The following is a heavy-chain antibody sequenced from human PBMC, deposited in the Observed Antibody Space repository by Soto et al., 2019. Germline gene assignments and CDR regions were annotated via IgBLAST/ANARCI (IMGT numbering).Heavy chain of an antibody. J-gene: IGHJ6*02. CDR1: GFTLSFNY. CDR2: INTNGDT. Sequence: GGSLRLSCAASGFTLSFNYMTWVRQAPGKGLEWVSLINTNGDTYYADSVKGRFTMSRDNSKNTLILQMNSLRAEDTAVYYCAKTMIIGARVVWCQGTMVTVSS. CDR3: AKTMIIGARVV. D-gene: IGHD3-22*01. V-gene: IGHV3-66*01.